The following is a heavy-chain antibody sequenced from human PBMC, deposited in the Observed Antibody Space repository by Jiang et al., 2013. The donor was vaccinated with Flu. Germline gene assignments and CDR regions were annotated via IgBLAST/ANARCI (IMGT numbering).Heavy chain of an antibody. Sequence: AEVKKPGASVKVSCKASGYTFTSYYMHWVRQAPGQGLEWMGIINPSGGSTSYAQKFQGRVTMTRDTSTSTVYMELSSLRSEDTAVYYCARDPAGDYGDYPFDYWGQGTLVTVSS. CDR3: ARDPAGDYGDYPFDY. V-gene: IGHV1-46*01. CDR1: GYTFTSYY. J-gene: IGHJ4*02. D-gene: IGHD4-17*01. CDR2: INPSGGST.